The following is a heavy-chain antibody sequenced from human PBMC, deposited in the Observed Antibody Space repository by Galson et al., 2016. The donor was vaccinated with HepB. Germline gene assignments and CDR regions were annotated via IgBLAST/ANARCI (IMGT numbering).Heavy chain of an antibody. CDR2: TYYRSKWHQ. V-gene: IGHV6-1*01. J-gene: IGHJ4*02. CDR3: ARDLGVDLYYFDS. CDR1: GDSVSSSSSH. Sequence: CAISGDSVSSSSSHWNWIRQSPSRGLEWLGRTYYRSKWHQDYAASVKGRITINPDTTKNQFSLQVSSVTPADTAVDYCARDLGVDLYYFDSWGQGTLVTVSS. D-gene: IGHD3-10*01.